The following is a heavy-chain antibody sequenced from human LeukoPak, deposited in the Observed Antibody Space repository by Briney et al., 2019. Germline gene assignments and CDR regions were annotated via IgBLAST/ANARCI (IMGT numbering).Heavy chain of an antibody. J-gene: IGHJ6*03. CDR2: ISYDGSDK. CDR3: AKEGGPLGYSSGSFYYYMDV. D-gene: IGHD5-18*01. V-gene: IGHV3-30*18. CDR1: GFTFSNYV. Sequence: PGGSLRLSCAPSGFTFSNYVMHWVRQAPGKGLEWVAVISYDGSDKYYAASVRGRFIISRDSTKNTLYLQMNSLRAEDTALYYCAKEGGPLGYSSGSFYYYMDVWGKGTTVTVSS.